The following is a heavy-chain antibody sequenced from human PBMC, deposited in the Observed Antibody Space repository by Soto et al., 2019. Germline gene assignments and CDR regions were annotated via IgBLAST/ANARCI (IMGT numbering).Heavy chain of an antibody. V-gene: IGHV4-34*01. CDR3: ARGHSGIAAAGIAFDI. J-gene: IGHJ3*02. Sequence: SETLSLTCAVYGGSFSGYYWSWIRQPPGKGLEWIGEINHSGSTNYNPSLKSRVTISVDTSKNQFSLKLSSVTAADTAVYYCARGHSGIAAAGIAFDIWGQGTMVTVSS. D-gene: IGHD6-13*01. CDR2: INHSGST. CDR1: GGSFSGYY.